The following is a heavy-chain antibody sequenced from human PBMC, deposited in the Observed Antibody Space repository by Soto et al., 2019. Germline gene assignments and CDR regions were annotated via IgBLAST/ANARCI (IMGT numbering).Heavy chain of an antibody. CDR2: INPNSGGT. V-gene: IGHV1-2*04. Sequence: ASVKVSCKASGYTFTGYYMHWVRQAPGQGLEWMGWINPNSGGTNYAQKFQGWVTMTRDTSISTAYMELSRLRSDDTAVYYCARGGGSYPEDWFDPWGQGTLVTVSS. CDR3: ARGGGSYPEDWFDP. CDR1: GYTFTGYY. J-gene: IGHJ5*02. D-gene: IGHD1-26*01.